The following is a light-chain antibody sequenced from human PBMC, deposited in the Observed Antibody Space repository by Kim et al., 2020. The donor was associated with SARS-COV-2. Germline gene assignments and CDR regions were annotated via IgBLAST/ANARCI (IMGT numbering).Light chain of an antibody. CDR2: GAS. V-gene: IGKV3-15*01. Sequence: EIVMTQSPATLSVSPGERATLSCRASQSVSSNLAWYQQKPGQAPRLLIYGASTRATGIPARFSGSGSRTEFTLTISSLQSEDFAVYYCQQYNNWPPWYSFGQGTKLEI. J-gene: IGKJ2*03. CDR3: QQYNNWPPWYS. CDR1: QSVSSN.